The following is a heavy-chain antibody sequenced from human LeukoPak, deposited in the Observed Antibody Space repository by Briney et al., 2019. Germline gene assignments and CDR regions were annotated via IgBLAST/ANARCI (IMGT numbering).Heavy chain of an antibody. Sequence: PGGSLRLSCAASGFTFSSYGMHWVRQAPGKGLEWVAVIWYDGSNKYYADSVKGRLTISRDNSKNTLYLQMKSLRAEDTAVYYCAKEQRWLQAELDYWGQGTLVTVSS. J-gene: IGHJ4*02. V-gene: IGHV3-33*06. CDR1: GFTFSSYG. CDR3: AKEQRWLQAELDY. D-gene: IGHD5-24*01. CDR2: IWYDGSNK.